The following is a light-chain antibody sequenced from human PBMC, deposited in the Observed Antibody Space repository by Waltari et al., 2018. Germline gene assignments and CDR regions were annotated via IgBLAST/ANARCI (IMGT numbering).Light chain of an antibody. Sequence: EIVLTQSPGTLSLSTGERVTLSCRASQTLSHNYVAWYQQKPGQAPGLLIYDTSKRATGIPDRFSGGGSGSDFALIISRLEAEDSATYYCQQYGSSPYTFGQGTK. CDR2: DTS. V-gene: IGKV3-20*01. CDR1: QTLSHNY. CDR3: QQYGSSPYT. J-gene: IGKJ2*01.